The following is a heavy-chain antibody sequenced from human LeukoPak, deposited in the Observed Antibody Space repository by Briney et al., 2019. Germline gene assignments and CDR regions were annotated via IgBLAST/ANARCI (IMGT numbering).Heavy chain of an antibody. V-gene: IGHV1-46*01. CDR3: ARDRKGAPGRAQYFQH. J-gene: IGHJ1*01. Sequence: ASVKVSCKASGYTCTSYYMHWVRQAPGQGLEWMGIINPSGGSTSYAQKFQGRVTMTRDTSTSTVYMELSSLRSENTAVYYCARDRKGAPGRAQYFQHWGQGTLVTVSS. CDR1: GYTCTSYY. CDR2: INPSGGST. D-gene: IGHD1-26*01.